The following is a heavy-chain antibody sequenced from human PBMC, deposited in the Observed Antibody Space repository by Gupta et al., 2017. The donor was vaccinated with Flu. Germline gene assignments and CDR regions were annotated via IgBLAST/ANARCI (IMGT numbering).Heavy chain of an antibody. D-gene: IGHD2-2*01. V-gene: IGHV4-31*03. CDR3: ARGRGGWPVVPAAILDY. Sequence: QVQLQESGPALVKPSQTLSLTCTVPGGSISRGGSYWSWIRQHPGKGLEWIGYIYDSGSTYYNPSLKSRVTISVDTSKNQFSLKLSSVTAADTAVYYCARGRGGWPVVPAAILDYWGQGTLVTVAS. CDR2: IYDSGST. J-gene: IGHJ4*02. CDR1: GGSISRGGSY.